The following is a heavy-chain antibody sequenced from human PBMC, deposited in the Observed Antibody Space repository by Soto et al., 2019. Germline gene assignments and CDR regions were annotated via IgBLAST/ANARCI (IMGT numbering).Heavy chain of an antibody. J-gene: IGHJ3*02. V-gene: IGHV3-30-3*01. Sequence: QAQLVESGGGVVQPGRSLRLSCAGSGFTFSSYAMHWVRQAPGKGLEWVAVIFHDGSDEYYADSVKGRLTVSRDNSKNALNLHLNSLKPEDTAVYYCVTAYTYGPDAFDIWGQGTMVTVTT. D-gene: IGHD5-18*01. CDR1: GFTFSSYA. CDR2: IFHDGSDE. CDR3: VTAYTYGPDAFDI.